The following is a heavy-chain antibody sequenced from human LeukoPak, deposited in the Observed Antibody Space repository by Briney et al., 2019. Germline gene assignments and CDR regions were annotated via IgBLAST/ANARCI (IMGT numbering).Heavy chain of an antibody. CDR3: ARQLPYSSGYYDFDY. CDR2: IYPGDSDT. Sequence: PGESLKISCKGSEYSFATYWIGWVRQMPGKGLEWMGIIYPGDSDTRYSPSFQGQVTISADKSISTAYLQWSSLKASDTAMYYCARQLPYSSGYYDFDYWGQGTLVTVSS. D-gene: IGHD6-19*01. J-gene: IGHJ4*02. CDR1: EYSFATYW. V-gene: IGHV5-51*01.